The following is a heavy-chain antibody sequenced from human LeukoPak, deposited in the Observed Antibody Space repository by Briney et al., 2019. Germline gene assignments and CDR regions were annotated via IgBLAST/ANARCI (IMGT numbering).Heavy chain of an antibody. Sequence: SGPALVKPTQTLTLTCTFSGFSLSTSGMCVSWIRQPPGKALEWLARIDWDDGKYYSTSLKTRLTISKDTSKNQVVLTMTNMDPVDTATYYCAHSPTYDFWSAAFDYWGQGTLVTVSS. J-gene: IGHJ4*02. CDR1: GFSLSTSGMC. V-gene: IGHV2-70*12. D-gene: IGHD3-3*01. CDR3: AHSPTYDFWSAAFDY. CDR2: IDWDDGK.